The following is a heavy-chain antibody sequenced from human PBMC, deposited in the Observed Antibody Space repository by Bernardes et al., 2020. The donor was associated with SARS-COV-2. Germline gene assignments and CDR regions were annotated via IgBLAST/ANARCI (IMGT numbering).Heavy chain of an antibody. CDR1: GYTLTELS. CDR3: ATTITWGGDGYNWN. J-gene: IGHJ4*02. V-gene: IGHV1-24*01. D-gene: IGHD5-12*01. CDR2: FDPEDGET. Sequence: ASVKVSCKVSGYTLTELSMHWVRQAPGKGLEWMGGFDPEDGETIYAQKFQGSVTMTEDTSTDTAYMELSSLRSEDTAVYYCATTITWGGDGYNWNWGQGTLVTVSS.